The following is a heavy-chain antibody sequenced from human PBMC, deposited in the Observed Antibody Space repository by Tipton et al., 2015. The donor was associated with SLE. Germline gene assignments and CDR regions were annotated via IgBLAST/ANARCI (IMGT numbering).Heavy chain of an antibody. D-gene: IGHD3-10*01. CDR1: GGSFSGYY. CDR3: ARESWGSGSYPADY. J-gene: IGHJ4*02. Sequence: TLSLTCAVYGGSFSGYYWSWIRQPPGKGLEWIGSIYYSGSTYYNPSLKSRVTISVDTSKNQFSLKLSSVTAADTAVYYCARESWGSGSYPADYWGQGTLVTVSS. CDR2: IYYSGST. V-gene: IGHV4-34*01.